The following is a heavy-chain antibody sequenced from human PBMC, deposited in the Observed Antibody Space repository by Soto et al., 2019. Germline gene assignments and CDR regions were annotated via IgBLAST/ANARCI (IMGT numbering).Heavy chain of an antibody. Sequence: QVQLVQSGAEVKKPGASVKVSCKASGYTFNSYGISWVRQARGQGLEWMGWISAYNDNTNQAQNLQGRDTMTTATSTSTASMELRSLRSDDTAVYSCANESTPADSWGQGTLVTVSS. J-gene: IGHJ5*01. CDR2: ISAYNDNT. CDR1: GYTFNSYG. CDR3: ANESTPADS. V-gene: IGHV1-18*01.